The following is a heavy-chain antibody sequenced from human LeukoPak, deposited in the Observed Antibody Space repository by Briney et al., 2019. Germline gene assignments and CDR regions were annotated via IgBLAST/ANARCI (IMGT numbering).Heavy chain of an antibody. V-gene: IGHV3-23*01. CDR1: GFSFSSYA. CDR2: ISGSSGNT. J-gene: IGHJ4*02. Sequence: PGGSLRLSCAASGFSFSSYAMTWVRQAPGKGLEWVSGISGSSGNTHYADSVKGRFTISRDNSKNTLYLQINSLRAEDTAVYYCAKDLSSSGLFGDYWGQGTPVTVSS. D-gene: IGHD6-13*01. CDR3: AKDLSSSGLFGDY.